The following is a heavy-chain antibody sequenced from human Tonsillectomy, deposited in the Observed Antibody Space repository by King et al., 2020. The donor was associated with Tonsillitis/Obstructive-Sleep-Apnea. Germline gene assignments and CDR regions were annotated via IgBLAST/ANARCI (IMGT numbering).Heavy chain of an antibody. V-gene: IGHV3-53*01. CDR1: GFTVSSNY. D-gene: IGHD3-22*01. CDR3: AREGDPYYYDSSGYYPFYYYYYMDV. Sequence: DVQLVESGGGLIQPGGSLRLSCAASGFTVSSNYMSWVRQAPGKGLEWVSVIYSGGSTYYADSVKGRFTISRDNSKNTLYLQMNSLRAEDTAVYYCAREGDPYYYDSSGYYPFYYYYYMDVWGKGTTVTVSS. CDR2: IYSGGST. J-gene: IGHJ6*03.